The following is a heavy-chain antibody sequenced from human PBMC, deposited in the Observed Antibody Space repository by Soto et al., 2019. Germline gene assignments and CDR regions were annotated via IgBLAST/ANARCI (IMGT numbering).Heavy chain of an antibody. V-gene: IGHV1-8*01. CDR3: ARATWGNNWFDP. CDR1: GYTFTSYD. D-gene: IGHD3-16*01. J-gene: IGHJ5*02. Sequence: ASVKVSCKASGYTFTSYDINWVRQATGQGLEWMGWMNPNSGNTGYAQKFQGRVTMTRNTSISTAYMELSSLRSEDTAVYYCARATWGNNWFDPWGQGTLVTVSS. CDR2: MNPNSGNT.